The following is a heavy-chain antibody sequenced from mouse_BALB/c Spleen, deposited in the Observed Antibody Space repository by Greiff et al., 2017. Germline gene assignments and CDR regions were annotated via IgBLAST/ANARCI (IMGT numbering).Heavy chain of an antibody. Sequence: VQLQQSGPELVKPGASVKMSCKASGYTFTSYWMHWVKQRPGQGLEWIGEIDPSDSYTNYNQKFKGKATLTVDKSSSTAYMQLSSLTSEDSAVYYCARYTTVVATDYWGQGTTLTVSS. CDR2: IDPSDSYT. V-gene: IGHV1-69*02. J-gene: IGHJ2*01. CDR3: ARYTTVVATDY. D-gene: IGHD1-1*01. CDR1: GYTFTSYW.